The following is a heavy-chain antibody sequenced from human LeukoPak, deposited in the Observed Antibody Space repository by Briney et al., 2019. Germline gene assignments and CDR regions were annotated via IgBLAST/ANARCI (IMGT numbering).Heavy chain of an antibody. Sequence: GGSLRLSCAASGFKFSIYVMSWVRQAPGKGLEWVSLIRTDGTAYYPDSVKGRFSVFRDNSRNTLYLQINSLRADDTATYYCAKGCWVSPFEYWGQGSLVTVSS. CDR3: AKGCWVSPFEY. D-gene: IGHD2-15*01. J-gene: IGHJ4*02. CDR1: GFKFSIYV. CDR2: IRTDGTA. V-gene: IGHV3-23*01.